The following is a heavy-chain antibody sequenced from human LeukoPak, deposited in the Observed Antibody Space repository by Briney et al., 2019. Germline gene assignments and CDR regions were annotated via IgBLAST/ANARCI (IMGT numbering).Heavy chain of an antibody. CDR3: AMGLLWFGTGGFDP. D-gene: IGHD3-10*01. J-gene: IGHJ5*02. V-gene: IGHV3-7*01. CDR1: GFTFSSYW. Sequence: GGSLRLSCAASGFTFSSYWMSWVRQAPGKGLEWVANIKQDGSEKYYVDSVKGRFTISRDNAKNSLYLQMNRLRAEDTAVYYCAMGLLWFGTGGFDPWGQGTLVTVSS. CDR2: IKQDGSEK.